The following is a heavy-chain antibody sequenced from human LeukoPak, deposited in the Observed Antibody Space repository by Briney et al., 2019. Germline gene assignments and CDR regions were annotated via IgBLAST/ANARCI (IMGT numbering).Heavy chain of an antibody. J-gene: IGHJ3*02. CDR2: ITPIFGTA. CDR1: GGTFSNNA. Sequence: SVMVSCKAYGGTFSNNAISWVRQAPGQGLEWMGGITPIFGTANYAQVFQGKATLTADIPTRTAYMELNSLRSDDTAVYYCAQETGGAVNVVRGGHAFDIWGQGTIATVSS. D-gene: IGHD3-10*01. CDR3: AQETGGAVNVVRGGHAFDI. V-gene: IGHV1-69*06.